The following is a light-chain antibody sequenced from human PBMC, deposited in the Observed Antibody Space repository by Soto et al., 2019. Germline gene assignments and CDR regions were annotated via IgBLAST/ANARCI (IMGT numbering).Light chain of an antibody. J-gene: IGKJ4*01. CDR3: QQSNF. Sequence: EIVMTQSPATLSVSPGERATLSCRASQSVSSNLAWYQQKPGQAPRLLIYGASTRATGIPARFSGSGSGTEFTLTISSLQSEDFAVYYCQQSNFFGGGTKVEIK. CDR1: QSVSSN. V-gene: IGKV3-15*01. CDR2: GAS.